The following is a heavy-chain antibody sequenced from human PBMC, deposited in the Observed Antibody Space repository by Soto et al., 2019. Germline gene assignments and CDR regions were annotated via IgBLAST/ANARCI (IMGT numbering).Heavy chain of an antibody. J-gene: IGHJ4*02. CDR3: ARAYYYDSSGYLFPFDY. Sequence: ASVKVSCKASGGTFSSYAISWVRQAPGQGLEWMGGIIPIFGTANYAQKFQGRVTITADESTSTAYMELSSLRSEDTAVYYCARAYYYDSSGYLFPFDYWGQGTLVTVPQ. V-gene: IGHV1-69*13. CDR2: IIPIFGTA. CDR1: GGTFSSYA. D-gene: IGHD3-22*01.